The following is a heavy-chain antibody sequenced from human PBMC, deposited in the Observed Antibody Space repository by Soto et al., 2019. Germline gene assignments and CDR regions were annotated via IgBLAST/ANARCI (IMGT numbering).Heavy chain of an antibody. CDR3: ARDHSVSSSDDSYWWFVP. D-gene: IGHD6-19*01. Sequence: QVQLVQSGAEVKEPGASVKVSCKASGYTFTNHWIHWVRQAPGQGLEWMGVINPTGDRTVYAHKFQGRFSMTTDTSTGTGDMELSSLSSEDTAVYYCARDHSVSSSDDSYWWFVPWGRGTLVAGSS. V-gene: IGHV1-46*01. J-gene: IGHJ5*02. CDR2: INPTGDRT. CDR1: GYTFTNHW.